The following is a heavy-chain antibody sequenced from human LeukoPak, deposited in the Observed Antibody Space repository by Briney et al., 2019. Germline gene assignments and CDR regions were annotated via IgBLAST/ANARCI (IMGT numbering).Heavy chain of an antibody. V-gene: IGHV1-18*04. J-gene: IGHJ4*02. CDR3: ARDLGPLTVGVVPAAIDFDY. CDR2: ISAYNGNT. Sequence: ASVKVSCKASGYTFTSYGISWVRQAPGQGLEWMGWISAYNGNTNYAQKLQGRVTMTTDTSTSTAYMGLRSLRSDDTAVYYCARDLGPLTVGVVPAAIDFDYWGQGTLVTVSS. CDR1: GYTFTSYG. D-gene: IGHD2-2*01.